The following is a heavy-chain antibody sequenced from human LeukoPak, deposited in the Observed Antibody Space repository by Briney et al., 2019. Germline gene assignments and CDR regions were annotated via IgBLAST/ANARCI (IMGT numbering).Heavy chain of an antibody. CDR1: GFTMSNNA. J-gene: IGHJ4*02. Sequence: PPGGSLRLSCAASGFTMSNNAMSWVRQAPGKGLEWVSAINGGNSDTNYAESVKGRFTISRDNSRNTLYLQMNSLRAEDTAVYYCAKDLLRWAFDYWGQGTLVTVSS. CDR2: INGGNSDT. CDR3: AKDLLRWAFDY. D-gene: IGHD2-15*01. V-gene: IGHV3-23*01.